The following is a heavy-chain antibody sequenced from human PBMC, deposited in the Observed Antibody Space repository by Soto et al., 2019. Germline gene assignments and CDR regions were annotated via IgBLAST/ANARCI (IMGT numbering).Heavy chain of an antibody. CDR1: GVTFSSFA. Sequence: EVQLLESGGGLVQPGGSLRLSCAASGVTFSSFAMSWVRQAPGKGLEWVSTISGSAGTTYYADSVKGRFTISRDNSKNTLYLQMNSLRAEDTAIFYCAKEGYSYSQDYWGQGTLVTVSS. D-gene: IGHD5-18*01. V-gene: IGHV3-23*01. CDR3: AKEGYSYSQDY. J-gene: IGHJ4*02. CDR2: ISGSAGTT.